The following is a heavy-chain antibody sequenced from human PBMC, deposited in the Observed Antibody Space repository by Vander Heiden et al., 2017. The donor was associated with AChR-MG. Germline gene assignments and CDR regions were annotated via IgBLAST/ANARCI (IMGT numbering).Heavy chain of an antibody. CDR2: ISYDGSNK. J-gene: IGHJ4*02. Sequence: QVQLVESGGGVVQPGRSLRLSCAASGFTFSSYAMHWVRQAPGKGLEWVAVISYDGSNKYYADAVKGRFTISRDNSKNTLYLQMNSLRAEDTAVYYCAREDAKYYWGQGTLVTVSS. CDR3: AREDAKYY. V-gene: IGHV3-30-3*01. CDR1: GFTFSSYA.